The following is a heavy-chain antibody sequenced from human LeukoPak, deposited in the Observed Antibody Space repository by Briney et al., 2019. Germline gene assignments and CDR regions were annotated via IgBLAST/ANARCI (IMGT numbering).Heavy chain of an antibody. CDR1: GFTFSRDS. CDR2: ISSSSSTI. V-gene: IGHV3-48*01. J-gene: IGHJ4*02. Sequence: GGSLRLSCAASGFTFSRDSMNWVRQAPGKGLEWVSYISSSSSTIYYADSVKGRFTISRDNAKNSLYLQMNSLRAEDTAVYYCARDLEWLLSYFDYWGQGTLVTVSS. CDR3: ARDLEWLLSYFDY. D-gene: IGHD3-3*01.